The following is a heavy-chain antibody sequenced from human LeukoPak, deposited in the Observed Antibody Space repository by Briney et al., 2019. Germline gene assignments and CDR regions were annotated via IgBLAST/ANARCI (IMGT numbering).Heavy chain of an antibody. D-gene: IGHD4/OR15-4a*01. J-gene: IGHJ4*02. Sequence: SETLSLTCTVSGGSISSGYYWGWIRQPPGKGLEWTGSIYHSGSTYYNPSLKSRVTISVDTSKNQFSLKLSSVTAADTAVYYCARGGGLRALDYWGQGTLVTVSS. CDR1: GGSISSGYY. CDR2: IYHSGST. V-gene: IGHV4-38-2*02. CDR3: ARGGGLRALDY.